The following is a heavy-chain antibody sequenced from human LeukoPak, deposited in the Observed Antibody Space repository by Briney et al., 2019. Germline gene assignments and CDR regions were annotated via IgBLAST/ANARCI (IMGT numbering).Heavy chain of an antibody. Sequence: PGESLKISCKGSGSSFTSYWIGWVRQMPGKGLEWMGIIYPGDSDTRYSPSFQGQVTISADKSISTAYLQWSSLKASDTAMYYCARRPKFITMVRGVILGFFDYWGQGTLVTVSS. J-gene: IGHJ4*02. V-gene: IGHV5-51*01. CDR3: ARRPKFITMVRGVILGFFDY. CDR1: GSSFTSYW. CDR2: IYPGDSDT. D-gene: IGHD3-10*01.